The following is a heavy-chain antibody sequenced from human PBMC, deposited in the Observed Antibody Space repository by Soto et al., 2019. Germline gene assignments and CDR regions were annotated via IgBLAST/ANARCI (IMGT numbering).Heavy chain of an antibody. J-gene: IGHJ3*01. Sequence: SETLSLTCSVSGGSIRSYYWSWIRQPPGKGLEWIGYIYSSGTTNYNPSLQSPVTISGDTSKKQISLNLRSVTAGDPDVHSCARRAETISGTLIWSEVLDLWGNGTKVTVSS. CDR2: IYSSGTT. D-gene: IGHD3-3*01. V-gene: IGHV4-59*01. CDR3: ARRAETISGTLIWSEVLDL. CDR1: GGSIRSYY.